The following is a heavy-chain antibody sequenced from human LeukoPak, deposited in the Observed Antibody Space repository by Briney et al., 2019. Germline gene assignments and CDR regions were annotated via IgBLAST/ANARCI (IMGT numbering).Heavy chain of an antibody. J-gene: IGHJ4*02. V-gene: IGHV3-11*04. D-gene: IGHD6-19*01. CDR1: GFTFSDYY. CDR3: ARGRYTSGWYPDYFDY. Sequence: GGSLRLSCAASGFTFSDYYMSWIRQAPGKGLEWVSYISSSGSTIYYADSVKGRFTISRDNAKNSLYLQMSSLRAEDTALYFCARGRYTSGWYPDYFDYWGQGTLVTVSS. CDR2: ISSSGSTI.